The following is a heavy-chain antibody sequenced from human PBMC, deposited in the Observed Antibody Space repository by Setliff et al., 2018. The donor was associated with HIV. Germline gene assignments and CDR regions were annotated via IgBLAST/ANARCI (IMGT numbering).Heavy chain of an antibody. J-gene: IGHJ4*02. CDR3: AKTASYYLPADY. V-gene: IGHV3-48*03. CDR1: GFTFSSYE. Sequence: GGSLRLSCAASGFTFSSYEMNWVRQAPGKGLEWVSYISSSGSTIYYADSVKGRFTISRDNAKNTLYLQMNNLRVEDTAVYFCAKTASYYLPADYWGRGTLVTVSS. CDR2: ISSSGSTI. D-gene: IGHD1-26*01.